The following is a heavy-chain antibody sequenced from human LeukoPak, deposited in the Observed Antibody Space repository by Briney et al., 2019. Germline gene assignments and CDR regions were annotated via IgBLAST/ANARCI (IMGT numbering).Heavy chain of an antibody. Sequence: GGSLRLSCAASGFTFSSYAMSWVRQAPGKGLEWVSAISGSGGSTYYADSVKGRFTISRDNSKNTLYLQMNSLRAEDTAVYYRAKVPLIVVVPAAIRSYFDYWGQGTLVTVSS. D-gene: IGHD2-2*02. CDR2: ISGSGGST. CDR1: GFTFSSYA. V-gene: IGHV3-23*01. CDR3: AKVPLIVVVPAAIRSYFDY. J-gene: IGHJ4*02.